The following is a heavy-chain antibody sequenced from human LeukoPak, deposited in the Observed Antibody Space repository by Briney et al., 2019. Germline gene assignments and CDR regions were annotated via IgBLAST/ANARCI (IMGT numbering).Heavy chain of an antibody. V-gene: IGHV3-48*03. Sequence: GGSLRLSCAASGFTFSSYDINWVRQAPGKGLEWVSYISSSGSTIHFADSVKGRFTISRDNSRNTVYLQMNSLRAEDTAVYYCANDLGWIQLNLGRGQGTLVTVSS. CDR3: ANDLGWIQLNLG. CDR1: GFTFSSYD. CDR2: ISSSGSTI. J-gene: IGHJ4*02. D-gene: IGHD5-18*01.